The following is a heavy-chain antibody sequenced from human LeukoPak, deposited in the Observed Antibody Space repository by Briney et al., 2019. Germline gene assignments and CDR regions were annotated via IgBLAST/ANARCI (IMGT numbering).Heavy chain of an antibody. V-gene: IGHV4-4*07. CDR1: GGSISSYY. Sequence: SETLSLTCTVSGGSISSYYWSWIRQPAGKGLEWIGRIYTSGSTNYNPSLKSRVTMSVDTSKNQFSLKLSSVTAADTAVYYYARGPVTMVRGVSYFDYWGQGTLVTVSS. D-gene: IGHD3-10*01. CDR3: ARGPVTMVRGVSYFDY. CDR2: IYTSGST. J-gene: IGHJ4*02.